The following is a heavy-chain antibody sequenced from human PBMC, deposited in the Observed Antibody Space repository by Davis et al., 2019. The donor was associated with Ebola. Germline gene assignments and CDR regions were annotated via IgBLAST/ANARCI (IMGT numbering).Heavy chain of an antibody. V-gene: IGHV3-73*01. D-gene: IGHD1-20*01. CDR1: GFTFSGSA. CDR2: IRSKANSYAT. Sequence: GKSLKISCAASGFTFSGSAMHWVRQASGKGLEWVGRIRSKANSYATAYAASVKGRFTISKDDSKNTAYLQMNSLKTEDTAVYYCTSGITGTRGDYWGQGTLVTVSS. CDR3: TSGITGTRGDY. J-gene: IGHJ4*02.